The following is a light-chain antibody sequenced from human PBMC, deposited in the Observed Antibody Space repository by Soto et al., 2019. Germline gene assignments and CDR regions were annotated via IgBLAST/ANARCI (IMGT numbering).Light chain of an antibody. CDR3: SSYAGSNNIV. CDR2: EVS. CDR1: SSDVGGYTY. V-gene: IGLV2-8*01. Sequence: QSVLTQPASVSGSPGQSITISCSGTSSDVGGYTYVSWYQQHPGKAPKVIIYEVSKRPSGVPDRFSGSRSGNTASLTVSGLQAEDEADYYCSSYAGSNNIVFGTGTKVTVL. J-gene: IGLJ1*01.